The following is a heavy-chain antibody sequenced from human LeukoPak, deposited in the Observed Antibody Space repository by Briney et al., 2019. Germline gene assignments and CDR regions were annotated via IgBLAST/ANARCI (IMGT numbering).Heavy chain of an antibody. CDR1: GGTFSSYA. V-gene: IGHV1-69*04. Sequence: SVKVSCKASGGTFSSYAISWVRQAPGQGLEWMGRIIPILGIANYAQKFQGRVTITADKSTSTAYMELSSLRSEDTAVYYCARVRFSVGASRDDYWGQGTLVTVSS. CDR3: ARVRFSVGASRDDY. J-gene: IGHJ4*02. CDR2: IIPILGIA. D-gene: IGHD1-26*01.